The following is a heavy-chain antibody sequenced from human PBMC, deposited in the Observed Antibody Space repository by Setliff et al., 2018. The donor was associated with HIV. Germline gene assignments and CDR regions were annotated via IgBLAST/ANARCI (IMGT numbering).Heavy chain of an antibody. J-gene: IGHJ4*02. CDR1: GFTFSSFA. CDR2: IREDGSEK. Sequence: PGGSLRLSCAASGFTFSSFAMHWVRQAPGKGLEWVAVIREDGSEKFYAESVKGRFTISRDNSKYTLSLQMNSLRPDDTAVYYCASARIPTGGTSTSFDYCGQGTLVTVSS. CDR3: ASARIPTGGTSTSFDY. D-gene: IGHD1-1*01. V-gene: IGHV3-30*02.